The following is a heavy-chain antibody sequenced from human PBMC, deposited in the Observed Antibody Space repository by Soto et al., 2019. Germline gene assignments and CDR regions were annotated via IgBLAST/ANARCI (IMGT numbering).Heavy chain of an antibody. CDR1: GFTFSSHG. Sequence: PGGSLRHSLGASGFTFSSHGMHRVPPAPGKGVGGVGGLSYDGSKKYYSGSVKGRFTISRENSKNTPFFQMNNLGGEDTAGFFVAKIAAAGTHNLDSGGQETLVTVSS. J-gene: IGHJ4*02. V-gene: IGHV3-30*18. CDR3: AKIAAAGTHNLDS. CDR2: LSYDGSKK. D-gene: IGHD6-13*01.